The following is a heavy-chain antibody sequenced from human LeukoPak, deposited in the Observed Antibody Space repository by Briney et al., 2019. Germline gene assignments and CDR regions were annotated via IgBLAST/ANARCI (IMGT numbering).Heavy chain of an antibody. V-gene: IGHV3-15*01. D-gene: IGHD4-17*01. CDR3: ARDTVFDY. CDR1: GFTFSNAW. J-gene: IGHJ4*02. CDR2: IKSKTDGGTT. Sequence: GGSLRLSCAASGFTFSNAWMSWVRQAPGKGLEWVGRIKSKTDGGTTDYAAPVKGRFTISRDNAKNSLYLQMNSLRAEDTAVYYCARDTVFDYWGQGALVTVSS.